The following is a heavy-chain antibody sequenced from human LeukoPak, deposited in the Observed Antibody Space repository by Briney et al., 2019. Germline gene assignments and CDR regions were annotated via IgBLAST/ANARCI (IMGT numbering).Heavy chain of an antibody. J-gene: IGHJ4*02. CDR2: ISSSSSYT. Sequence: GGSLRLSCAASGFTFSGYSMNWVRQAPGKGLEWVSSISSSSSYTYYADSVKGRFTISRDNAKNSLYLQMNSLRAEDTAVYYCARDRSNWGVDYWGQGTLVTVSS. D-gene: IGHD7-27*01. CDR1: GFTFSGYS. CDR3: ARDRSNWGVDY. V-gene: IGHV3-21*01.